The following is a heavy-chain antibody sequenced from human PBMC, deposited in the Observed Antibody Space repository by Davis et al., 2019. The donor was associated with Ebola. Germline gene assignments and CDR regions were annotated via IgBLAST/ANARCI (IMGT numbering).Heavy chain of an antibody. D-gene: IGHD1-26*01. V-gene: IGHV1-18*01. Sequence: AASVKVSCKASGYTFTSYGISWVRQAPGQGLEWMGWISAYNGNTSYAQKFQGRVTMTRDTSTSTVNMELSSLRSEDTAVYYCARGGGSSKRTMGYWGQGTLVTVSS. CDR1: GYTFTSYG. J-gene: IGHJ4*02. CDR2: ISAYNGNT. CDR3: ARGGGSSKRTMGY.